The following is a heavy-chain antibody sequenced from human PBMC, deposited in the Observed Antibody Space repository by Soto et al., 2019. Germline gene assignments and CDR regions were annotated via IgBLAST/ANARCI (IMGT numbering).Heavy chain of an antibody. D-gene: IGHD3-9*01. Sequence: PGGSLRLSCAVSGFTFSSHWMSWVRQAPGKGLEWVANIKQDGSEKYYVDSVKGRFTISRDNSKNTLYLQMNSLRAEDTAVYYCARVRYFDWSLRYYYYMDVWGKGTTVTVSS. J-gene: IGHJ6*03. CDR1: GFTFSSHW. CDR3: ARVRYFDWSLRYYYYMDV. CDR2: IKQDGSEK. V-gene: IGHV3-7*03.